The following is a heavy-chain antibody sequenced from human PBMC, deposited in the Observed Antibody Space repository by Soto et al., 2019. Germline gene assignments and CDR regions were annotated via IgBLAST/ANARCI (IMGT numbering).Heavy chain of an antibody. CDR2: INAGNGNT. D-gene: IGHD4-4*01. J-gene: IGHJ3*02. Sequence: ASVKVSCKASGYTFTTYSMHWVRQAPGQRLEWMGWINAGNGNTKYSQKFQGRVTITRDTSASTAYMELSSLRSEDTAVYYCARRATVRGASEIWGQGTMVTVSS. CDR1: GYTFTTYS. V-gene: IGHV1-3*01. CDR3: ARRATVRGASEI.